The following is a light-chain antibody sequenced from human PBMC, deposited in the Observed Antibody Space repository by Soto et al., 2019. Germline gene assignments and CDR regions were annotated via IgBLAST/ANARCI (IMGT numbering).Light chain of an antibody. CDR2: NNN. V-gene: IGLV1-44*01. J-gene: IGLJ3*02. Sequence: QSVLTQPPSTSGTPGQRVTISCSGSSSNIGSNTVNWYRQLPGTAPKLLIYNNNQRPSGLPDRFSGSKSGTSASLAISGLQSEDEADYYCAAWDDSLNGPNWVFGGGTKLTVL. CDR3: AAWDDSLNGPNWV. CDR1: SSNIGSNT.